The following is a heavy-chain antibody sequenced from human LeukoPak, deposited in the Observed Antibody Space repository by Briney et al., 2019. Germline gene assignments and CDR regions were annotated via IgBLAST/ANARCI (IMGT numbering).Heavy chain of an antibody. Sequence: SETLSLTCTVSDGSISSYYWSWIRQPAGKGLEWIGRIYTSGSINYSPSLKSRVTMSVDTSKNQVSLKLSSVTAADTAVYYCAGSVSGRSYGFDIWGQGTMVTVSS. CDR3: AGSVSGRSYGFDI. V-gene: IGHV4-4*07. D-gene: IGHD3-16*01. CDR1: DGSISSYY. CDR2: IYTSGSI. J-gene: IGHJ3*02.